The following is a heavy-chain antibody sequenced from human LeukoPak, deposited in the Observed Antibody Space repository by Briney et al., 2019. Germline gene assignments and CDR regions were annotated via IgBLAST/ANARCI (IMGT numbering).Heavy chain of an antibody. V-gene: IGHV3-23*01. CDR2: IDGGGGGT. Sequence: GGALRLSCAASGFTFSSYAMSWVRQAPGKGLEWVSCIDGGGGGTYYADSVKGRFTISRDNSKNTLYLQMNSLRAEDTAVYYCARVQGGGSGYDSWGQGTMVTVSS. D-gene: IGHD5-12*01. J-gene: IGHJ3*01. CDR1: GFTFSSYA. CDR3: ARVQGGGSGYDS.